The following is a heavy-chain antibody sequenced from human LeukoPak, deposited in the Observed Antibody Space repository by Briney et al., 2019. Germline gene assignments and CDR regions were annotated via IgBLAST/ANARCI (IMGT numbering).Heavy chain of an antibody. J-gene: IGHJ4*02. CDR2: ISSGTSYI. CDR1: GFTFNTYT. V-gene: IGHV3-21*01. D-gene: IGHD5-24*01. Sequence: GGSLRLSCAASGFTFNTYTMNWVRQAPGKGLEWVSSISSGTSYIYYADSVKGRFTISRDNAKNSLYLQMNSLRAEDTAVYYCAKEFRDGYNVAYFDYWGQGTLVTVSS. CDR3: AKEFRDGYNVAYFDY.